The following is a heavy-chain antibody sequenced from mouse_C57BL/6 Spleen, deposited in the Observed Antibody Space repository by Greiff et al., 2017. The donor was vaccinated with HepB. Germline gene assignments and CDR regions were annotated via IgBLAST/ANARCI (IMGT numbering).Heavy chain of an antibody. V-gene: IGHV1-76*01. CDR2: IYPGSGNT. J-gene: IGHJ4*01. D-gene: IGHD2-5*01. Sequence: VQLQQSGAELVRPGASVKLSCKASGYTFTDYYINWVKQRPGQGLEWIARIYPGSGNTYYNEKFKGKATLTAEKSSSTAYMQLSSLTSEDSAVYFCARSDYSNYLYYAMDYWGQGTSVTVSS. CDR1: GYTFTDYY. CDR3: ARSDYSNYLYYAMDY.